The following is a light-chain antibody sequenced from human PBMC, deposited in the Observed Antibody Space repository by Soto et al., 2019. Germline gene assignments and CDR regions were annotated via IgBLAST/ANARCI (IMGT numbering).Light chain of an antibody. Sequence: EIVMTQSPATLSVPPGERATLSCRASHSVRSDLAWYQQKPGQSPRLLIFDASTRATGIPARFSGSGSGTEFTLTISNLQPDDFATYYCQQYNSYSTFGQGTKVDIK. CDR3: QQYNSYST. J-gene: IGKJ1*01. CDR2: DAS. V-gene: IGKV3-15*01. CDR1: HSVRSD.